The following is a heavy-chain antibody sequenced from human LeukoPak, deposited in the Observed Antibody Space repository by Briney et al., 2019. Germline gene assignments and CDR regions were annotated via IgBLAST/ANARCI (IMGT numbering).Heavy chain of an antibody. CDR3: AALVGATTRYYVDY. CDR2: IYSGGST. V-gene: IGHV3-66*01. J-gene: IGHJ4*02. CDR1: GFTFTNYA. D-gene: IGHD1-26*01. Sequence: GGSLRLSCAASGFTFTNYAMSRVRQPPGTGLERVSVIYSGGSTYSADSVTGRFTISRDNSKTKLYLQMNRLRAEATAVSYCAALVGATTRYYVDYWGQGTLVTVSS.